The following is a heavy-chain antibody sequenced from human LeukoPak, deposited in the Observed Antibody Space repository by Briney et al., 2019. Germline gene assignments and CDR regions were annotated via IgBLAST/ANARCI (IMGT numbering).Heavy chain of an antibody. CDR3: ARAAFRFRPRPAMAALGY. V-gene: IGHV4-34*01. J-gene: IGHJ4*02. CDR1: GGSFSGYY. CDR2: INHSGST. D-gene: IGHD5-18*01. Sequence: SETLSLTCAVYGGSFSGYYWSWIRQPPGKGLEWIGEINHSGSTNYNPSLKSRVTISVDTSKNQFSLKLSSVTAADTAVYYCARAAFRFRPRPAMAALGYWGQGTLVTVSS.